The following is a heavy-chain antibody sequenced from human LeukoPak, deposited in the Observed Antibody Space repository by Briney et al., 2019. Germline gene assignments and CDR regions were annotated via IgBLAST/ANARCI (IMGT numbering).Heavy chain of an antibody. J-gene: IGHJ4*02. CDR3: EILRRNSDWSGFYYYYDI. Sequence: GSLRLSCAASGFTFTIYSFNWVRQAPGKGLEWVSSINTVGSYIYYADSVRGRFTISRDDADNSLYLQMNSLRAEETAVYFCEILRRNSDWSGFYYYYDIWGQGTLVTVSS. CDR2: INTVGSYI. D-gene: IGHD3-3*01. V-gene: IGHV3-21*01. CDR1: GFTFTIYS.